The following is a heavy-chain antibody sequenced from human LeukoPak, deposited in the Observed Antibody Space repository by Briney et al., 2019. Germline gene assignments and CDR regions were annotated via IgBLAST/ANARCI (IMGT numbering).Heavy chain of an antibody. CDR1: GGSISSGSYY. Sequence: SETLSLTCTVSGGSISSGSYYWSWIRQPGGKGLEWIGRIYTSGSTNYNPSLKSRVTISVDTSKNQFSLMLSSVASAVTAVYYCARDRSGYDAFDIWGQGTMVTVSS. CDR2: IYTSGST. J-gene: IGHJ3*02. CDR3: ARDRSGYDAFDI. V-gene: IGHV4-61*02. D-gene: IGHD3-3*01.